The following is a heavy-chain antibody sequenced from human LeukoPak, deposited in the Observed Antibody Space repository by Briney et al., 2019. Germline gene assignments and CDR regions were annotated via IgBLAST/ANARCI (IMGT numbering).Heavy chain of an antibody. J-gene: IGHJ4*02. D-gene: IGHD3-22*01. CDR2: IYTGGST. CDR1: GGSISSYY. CDR3: ARIYYDSSGYYPHFDY. Sequence: SETLSLTCTVSGGSISSYYWSWIRQPAGKGLEWIGRIYTGGSTNYNPSLKSRVTMSVDTSKNQFSLKLSSVTAADTAVYYCARIYYDSSGYYPHFDYWGKETLVTVSS. V-gene: IGHV4-4*07.